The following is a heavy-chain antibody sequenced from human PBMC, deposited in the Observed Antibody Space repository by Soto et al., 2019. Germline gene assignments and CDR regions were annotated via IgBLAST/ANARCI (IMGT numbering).Heavy chain of an antibody. J-gene: IGHJ4*02. Sequence: ASVKVSCKASGGTFNNYAIGWVRQAPGQGLEWVGGIIPIFGTADYAQKFQGRVTITADESTSTAYMELSSLRSEDTAVYYCVRVAISSSSSYWGQGTLVTVSS. V-gene: IGHV1-69*13. CDR1: GGTFNNYA. D-gene: IGHD6-6*01. CDR2: IIPIFGTA. CDR3: VRVAISSSSSY.